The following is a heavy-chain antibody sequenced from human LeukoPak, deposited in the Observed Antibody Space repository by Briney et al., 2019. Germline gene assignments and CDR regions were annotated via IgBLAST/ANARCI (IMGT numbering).Heavy chain of an antibody. Sequence: PSETLSLTCTVSGDSISSSSFYGAWIRQPPGKGLEYIGSVFYSGSTYYNPSLRSRVTFSVDTSKNQFSLKLTSVTAADTAVYYCARLDKRVHNTFDIWGHGTMVTVSS. CDR1: GDSISSSSFY. V-gene: IGHV4-39*01. D-gene: IGHD3-9*01. CDR3: ARLDKRVHNTFDI. J-gene: IGHJ3*02. CDR2: VFYSGST.